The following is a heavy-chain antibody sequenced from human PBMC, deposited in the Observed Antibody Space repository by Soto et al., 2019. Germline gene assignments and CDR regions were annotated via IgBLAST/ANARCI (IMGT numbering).Heavy chain of an antibody. V-gene: IGHV3-33*01. J-gene: IGHJ5*02. CDR2: IWYDGTKR. CDR3: ARGVVTAVAGSVNFFDP. Sequence: QVQLVESGGGVVQSGRSLTLSCAASGFSLRTSGMHWLRRAPGKGLEWVGFIWYDGTKRFYANSVKGRSTISKDNSNNILYLQMSGLRAEDTAVSYCARGVVTAVAGSVNFFDPWGQGTLVTVSS. CDR1: GFSLRTSG. D-gene: IGHD6-19*01.